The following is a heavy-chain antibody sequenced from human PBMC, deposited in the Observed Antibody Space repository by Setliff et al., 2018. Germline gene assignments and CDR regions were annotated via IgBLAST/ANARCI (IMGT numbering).Heavy chain of an antibody. J-gene: IGHJ4*02. CDR3: ARGRIAERPEAIDY. CDR2: INHRGFT. V-gene: IGHV4-34*01. D-gene: IGHD6-6*01. Sequence: SETLSLTCAVYGESFDNHCWTWIRQPPGERLEWIGEINHRGFTDYKPSLKSRLTMSVDASRNQFSLNLGSVTAADTGVYYCARGRIAERPEAIDYWGQGTPVTVSS. CDR1: GESFDNHC.